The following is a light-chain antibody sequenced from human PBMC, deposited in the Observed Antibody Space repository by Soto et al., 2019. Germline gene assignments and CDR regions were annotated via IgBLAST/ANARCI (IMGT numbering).Light chain of an antibody. J-gene: IGLJ2*01. CDR3: SSYSSANTVI. CDR2: EVS. V-gene: IGLV2-14*01. Sequence: QSALTQPPSASGSPGQSVTISCTGTSSDVGTHGYVSWYQQHAGKAPKLMIYEVSSRPSGVSNRFSGSKSGNTASLTISGLQAEDEAQYYCSSYSSANTVIFGGGTKVTVL. CDR1: SSDVGTHGY.